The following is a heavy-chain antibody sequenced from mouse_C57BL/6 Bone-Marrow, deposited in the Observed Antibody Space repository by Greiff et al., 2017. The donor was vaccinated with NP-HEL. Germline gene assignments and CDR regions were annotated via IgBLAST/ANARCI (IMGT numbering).Heavy chain of an antibody. V-gene: IGHV5-17*01. CDR1: GFTFSDYG. CDR3: ARSGYGRCPWDY. D-gene: IGHD1-1*01. Sequence: DVQLVESGGGLVKPGASLKLSCAASGFTFSDYGMHWVRQTPEQGLEWIAYIGTVSSTIYYADTVKGRVTISRDNAKNTLFLQMTSLMSEDTAMYYGARSGYGRCPWDYWGQGTSVTVSS. J-gene: IGHJ4*01. CDR2: IGTVSSTI.